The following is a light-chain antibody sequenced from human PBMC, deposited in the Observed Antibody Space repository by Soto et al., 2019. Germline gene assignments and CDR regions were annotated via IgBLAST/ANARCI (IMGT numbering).Light chain of an antibody. CDR2: GAS. CDR3: HQYGTSLIT. J-gene: IGKJ5*01. Sequence: DIVLTRSPGTLSLSPGERATPSCRASQSVSSRYSAWYQQKPGQAPRLLIYGASSRATGIPDRFSGSGSGTEFTLTISRLEPEDFAVYYCHQYGTSLITFGQGTRLEIK. CDR1: QSVSSRY. V-gene: IGKV3-20*01.